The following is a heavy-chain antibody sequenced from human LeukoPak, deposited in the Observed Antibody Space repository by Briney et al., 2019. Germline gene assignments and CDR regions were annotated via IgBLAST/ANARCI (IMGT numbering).Heavy chain of an antibody. J-gene: IGHJ5*02. V-gene: IGHV4-59*08. CDR3: ARGGVSIAARWFDP. CDR1: GNSINSYY. D-gene: IGHD6-6*01. CDR2: IYYSGST. Sequence: SETLSLTCTVSGNSINSYYWSWIRQPPGKGLEWIGYIYYSGSTNYNPSLKSRVSISVDTSKSQFSLNLSSVTAADTAVYYCARGGVSIAARWFDPWGQGTLVTVSS.